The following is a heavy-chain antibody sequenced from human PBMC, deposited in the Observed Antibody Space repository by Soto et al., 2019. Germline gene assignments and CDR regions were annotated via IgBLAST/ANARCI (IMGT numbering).Heavy chain of an antibody. D-gene: IGHD3-10*01. CDR2: IYSGGST. V-gene: IGHV3-53*02. J-gene: IGHJ4*02. CDR3: AREVRGGYLKY. Sequence: EVQLVETGGGLIQPGGSLRLSCAASGFTVSSNYMSWIRQAPGKGLEWVSVIYSGGSTYYADSVKGRFTISRDNSKNTLYLQMNSLRAEDTAVYYCAREVRGGYLKYWGQGTLVTVSS. CDR1: GFTVSSNY.